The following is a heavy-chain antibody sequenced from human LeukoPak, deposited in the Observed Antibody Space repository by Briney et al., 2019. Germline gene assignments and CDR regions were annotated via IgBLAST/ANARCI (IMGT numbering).Heavy chain of an antibody. Sequence: PGGSLRLSCAASGFTFSSYWMHWVRQAPGKGLVWVSRINSDGSSTSYADSVKGRFTISRDNAKNTLYLQMNSLRAEDTAVYYCARGTYYYDSSGYPLFDYWGQGTLVTVSS. D-gene: IGHD3-22*01. CDR3: ARGTYYYDSSGYPLFDY. CDR1: GFTFSSYW. J-gene: IGHJ4*02. V-gene: IGHV3-74*01. CDR2: INSDGSST.